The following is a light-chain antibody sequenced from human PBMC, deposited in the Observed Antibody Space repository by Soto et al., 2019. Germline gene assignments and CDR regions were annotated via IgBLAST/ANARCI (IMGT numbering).Light chain of an antibody. CDR2: RNN. CDR1: SSNIGRNY. J-gene: IGLJ3*02. V-gene: IGLV1-47*01. Sequence: QAVVTQPPSASGTPGQRVTISCSGSSSNIGRNYVYWYQQFPGTAPRLLIYRNNQRPSEVPDRFSASKSGTSASLAISGLRSEDEADYYCAAWDDSLSGRNWVFGGGTKLTV. CDR3: AAWDDSLSGRNWV.